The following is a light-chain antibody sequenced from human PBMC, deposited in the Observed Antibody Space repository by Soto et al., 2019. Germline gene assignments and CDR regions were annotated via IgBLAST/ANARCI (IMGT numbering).Light chain of an antibody. Sequence: QPVLTQPRSVSGSPGQSVTISCTGTSSDVGGYNYVSWYQQHPGKAPKLMIYDVSKRPSGVPDRFSGSKSGNTASLTISGLQADDEADYYCCSYAGRYALLFGGGTKLTVL. V-gene: IGLV2-11*01. CDR1: SSDVGGYNY. J-gene: IGLJ2*01. CDR3: CSYAGRYALL. CDR2: DVS.